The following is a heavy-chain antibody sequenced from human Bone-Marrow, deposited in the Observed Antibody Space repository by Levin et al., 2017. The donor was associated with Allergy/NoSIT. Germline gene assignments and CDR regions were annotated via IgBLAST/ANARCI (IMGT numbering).Heavy chain of an antibody. Sequence: SQTLSLTCTVSGGSLSSYYWSWIRQPPGKGLECIGHIYYSGSTNYNPSLKSRVTMSVDTSKNQFSLNLSSLTAADTAVYYCARLRKGYYDLLTGLFPPPGDLDYWGQGSLVTVSS. CDR2: IYYSGST. V-gene: IGHV4-59*01. CDR3: ARLRKGYYDLLTGLFPPPGDLDY. D-gene: IGHD3-9*01. J-gene: IGHJ4*02. CDR1: GGSLSSYY.